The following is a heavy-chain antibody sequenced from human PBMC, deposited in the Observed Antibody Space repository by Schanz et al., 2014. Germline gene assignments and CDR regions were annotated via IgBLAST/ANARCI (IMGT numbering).Heavy chain of an antibody. J-gene: IGHJ4*02. V-gene: IGHV3-48*01. CDR1: GFTFSNYA. D-gene: IGHD6-13*01. CDR3: VSQTGSPNY. Sequence: VQLVESGGGVVQPGRSLRLSCAASGFTFSNYAMSWVRQAPGKGLEWVSYVSRSTPDIYYADSVKGRFTMSRDNAKNSVFLQMNSLRVEDTAVYFCVSQTGSPNYWGQGTLVTVSS. CDR2: VSRSTPDI.